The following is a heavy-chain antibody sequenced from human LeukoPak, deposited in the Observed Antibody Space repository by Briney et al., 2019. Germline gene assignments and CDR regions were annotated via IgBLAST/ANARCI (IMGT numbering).Heavy chain of an antibody. CDR2: IKQDGSEK. D-gene: IGHD6-13*01. V-gene: IGHV3-7*01. CDR3: ARGSSSWYSNYYYYYYMDV. CDR1: GVTFSSYW. Sequence: GGSLRLSCAASGVTFSSYWMSWVRQAPGKGLEWVANIKQDGSEKYYVDSVKGRFTISRDNAKNSLYLQMNSLRAEDTAVYYCARGSSSWYSNYYYYYYMDVWGKGTTVTVSS. J-gene: IGHJ6*03.